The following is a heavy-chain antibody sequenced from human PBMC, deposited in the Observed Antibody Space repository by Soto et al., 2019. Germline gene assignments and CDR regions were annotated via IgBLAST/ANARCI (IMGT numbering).Heavy chain of an antibody. V-gene: IGHV4-39*01. J-gene: IGHJ4*02. CDR2: IYYSGST. CDR1: GGSISSSSYY. CDR3: ARPRGSYLYYFDY. Sequence: PSVTLSLTYTVSGGSISSSSYYWGCIHQPPVKGLEWLGSIYYSGSTYYNPSLKSRVTVSVDTSKNQFSLKLSSVTAADTAVYYCARPRGSYLYYFDYWGQGTLVTVSS. D-gene: IGHD1-26*01.